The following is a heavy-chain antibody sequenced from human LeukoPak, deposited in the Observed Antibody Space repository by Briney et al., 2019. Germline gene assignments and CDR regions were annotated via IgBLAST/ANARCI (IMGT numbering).Heavy chain of an antibody. Sequence: PSETLSLTCTVSGGSISSGGYYWSWIRQHPGKGLEWIGYIYYSGSIYYNPSLKSRVTISVDTSKNQFSLKLSSVTAADTAVYYCARAAVHYYYGMDVWGQGTTVTVSS. CDR2: IYYSGSI. J-gene: IGHJ6*02. D-gene: IGHD6-19*01. V-gene: IGHV4-31*03. CDR1: GGSISSGGYY. CDR3: ARAAVHYYYGMDV.